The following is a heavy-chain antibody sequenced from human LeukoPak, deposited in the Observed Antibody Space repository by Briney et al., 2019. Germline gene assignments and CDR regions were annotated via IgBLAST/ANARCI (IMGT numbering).Heavy chain of an antibody. Sequence: PGGSLRLSCAASRFTFSSYGMHWVRQAPGKGLEWVAYIQYDGSNQQYADSVKGRFTISRDNAKNSLYLQMNSLRAEDTAVYYCARDDETAAMHTDAFDIWGQGTMVTVSS. CDR1: RFTFSSYG. J-gene: IGHJ3*02. CDR3: ARDDETAAMHTDAFDI. CDR2: IQYDGSNQ. V-gene: IGHV3-30*02. D-gene: IGHD2-2*01.